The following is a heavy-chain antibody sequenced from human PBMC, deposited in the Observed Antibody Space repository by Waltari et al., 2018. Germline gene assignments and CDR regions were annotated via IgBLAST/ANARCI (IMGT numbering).Heavy chain of an antibody. V-gene: IGHV3-53*01. CDR2: IYTGGSP. CDR1: GFTVSSNY. J-gene: IGHJ2*01. Sequence: EVQLVESGGGLIQPGGSLRLSCAASGFTVSSNYMSWVRQAPGKGMGWFSVIYTGGSPYSADSVKGRFTISRDNSKNTLYLQMNSLRAEDTAVYYCARDRERSSGTDLWGRGTLVTVSS. CDR3: ARDRERSSGTDL. D-gene: IGHD6-19*01.